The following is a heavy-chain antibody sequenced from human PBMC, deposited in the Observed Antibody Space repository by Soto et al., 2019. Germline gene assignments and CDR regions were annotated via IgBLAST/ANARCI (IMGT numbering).Heavy chain of an antibody. CDR2: IYYSGST. CDR1: GVSISSGGYY. Sequence: PSETLSLTCTVSGVSISSGGYYWSWIRQHPGKGLEWIGYIYYSGSTYYNPSLKSRVTISVDTSKNQFSLKLSSVTAADTAVYYCARATGNHYYYYGMDVWGQGTTVTVSS. J-gene: IGHJ6*02. V-gene: IGHV4-31*03. D-gene: IGHD4-17*01. CDR3: ARATGNHYYYYGMDV.